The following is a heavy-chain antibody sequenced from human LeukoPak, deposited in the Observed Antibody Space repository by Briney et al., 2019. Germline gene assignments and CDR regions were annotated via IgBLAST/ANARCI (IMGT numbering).Heavy chain of an antibody. CDR2: ISISSSYI. D-gene: IGHD6-13*01. J-gene: IGHJ4*02. Sequence: PGGSLRLSCAASGFTFSRYSMNWVRQAPGKGLEWVSSISISSSYIYYADSVKGRFTMSRDNAKNSLYLQVNSLRAEDTAEYYCAKAVGPWSSFTSRLLDYWGQGTLVTVSS. CDR3: AKAVGPWSSFTSRLLDY. CDR1: GFTFSRYS. V-gene: IGHV3-21*01.